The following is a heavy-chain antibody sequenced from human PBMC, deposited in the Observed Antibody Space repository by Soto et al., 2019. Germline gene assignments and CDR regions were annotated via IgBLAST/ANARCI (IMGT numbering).Heavy chain of an antibody. J-gene: IGHJ4*02. Sequence: QVQLVESGGGVVQPGRSLRLSCAASGFTFSSYGMHWVRQAPGKGLEWVAVISYDGSNKYYADSVKGRFTISRDNSKNTLYLQMNSLRAEDTAVYYCAKVRLQYSSSWAINYFDYWGQGTLVTVSS. D-gene: IGHD6-13*01. V-gene: IGHV3-30*18. CDR2: ISYDGSNK. CDR3: AKVRLQYSSSWAINYFDY. CDR1: GFTFSSYG.